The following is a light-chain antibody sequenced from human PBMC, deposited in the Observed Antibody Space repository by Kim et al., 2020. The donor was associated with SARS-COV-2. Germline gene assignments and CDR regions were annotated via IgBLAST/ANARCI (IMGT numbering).Light chain of an antibody. CDR1: SSDVGGYNY. CDR3: SSYTSSRTWV. J-gene: IGLJ3*02. Sequence: GQCITISCTGTSSDVGGYNYVSWYQQHPGKAPKLMLFDVSQRPSGVSNRFSGSKSGNTASLTISGLQAEDEADYHCSSYTSSRTWVFGGGTQLTVL. CDR2: DVS. V-gene: IGLV2-14*04.